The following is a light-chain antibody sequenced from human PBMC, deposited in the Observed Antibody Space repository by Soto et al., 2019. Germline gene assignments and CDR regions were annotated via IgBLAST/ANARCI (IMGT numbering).Light chain of an antibody. J-gene: IGKJ4*01. CDR1: QSVSSSY. CDR2: GAS. V-gene: IGKV3D-20*02. Sequence: EIVLTQSPGTLSLSPGERATLSCRASQSVSSSYLVWYQQKPGQAPRLLIYGASSRATGIPDRFSGSGSGTDFTLTISRLEPEDSAVYYCQQHTNWPLTFGGGTKVDIK. CDR3: QQHTNWPLT.